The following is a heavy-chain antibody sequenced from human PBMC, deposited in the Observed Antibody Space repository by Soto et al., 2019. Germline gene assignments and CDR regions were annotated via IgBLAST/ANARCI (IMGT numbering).Heavy chain of an antibody. J-gene: IGHJ6*03. CDR2: IKSKTDGGTT. V-gene: IGHV3-15*01. CDR1: GFTFSNAW. CDR3: TTIGTEVLRFLEWDQLRYYYYMDV. Sequence: GGSLRLSCAASGFTFSNAWMSWVRQAPGKGLEWVGRIKSKTDGGTTDYAAPVKGRFTISRDDSKNTLYLQMNSLKTEDTAVYYCTTIGTEVLRFLEWDQLRYYYYMDVWGKGTTVTVSS. D-gene: IGHD3-3*01.